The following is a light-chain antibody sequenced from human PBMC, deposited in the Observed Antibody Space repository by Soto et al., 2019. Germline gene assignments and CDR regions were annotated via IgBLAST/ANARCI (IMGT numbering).Light chain of an antibody. Sequence: ILLTQSPTTLSLSPGERATLSCRASQSVSSHLVWYQQKPGQAPRLLISDASNRATGIPARFSGSGSGTDFTLTINSLEPEDFAVYYCQQRSSWPITFGQGTRLEIK. CDR1: QSVSSH. J-gene: IGKJ5*01. CDR2: DAS. V-gene: IGKV3-11*01. CDR3: QQRSSWPIT.